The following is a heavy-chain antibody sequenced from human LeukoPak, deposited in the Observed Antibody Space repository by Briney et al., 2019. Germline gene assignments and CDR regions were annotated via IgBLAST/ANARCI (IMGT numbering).Heavy chain of an antibody. V-gene: IGHV3-30*04. J-gene: IGHJ4*02. CDR1: GFTFGSYA. CDR3: ARDRASFMVRGVLNY. CDR2: ISYDGSNK. D-gene: IGHD3-10*01. Sequence: GRSLRLSCAASGFTFGSYAMHWVRQAPGKGLEWVAVISYDGSNKYYADSVKGRFTISRDNSKNTLYLQMNSLRAEDTAVYYCARDRASFMVRGVLNYWGQGTLVTVSS.